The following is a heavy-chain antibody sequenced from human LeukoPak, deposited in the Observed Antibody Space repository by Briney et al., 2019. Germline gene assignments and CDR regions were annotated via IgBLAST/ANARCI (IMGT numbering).Heavy chain of an antibody. V-gene: IGHV4-59*01. Sequence: PSETLSLTCTVSGGSISSYYWSWIRQPPGKGLEWIGYIYYSGSTNYNPSLKSRVTISVDTSKNQFSLKLSSVTAADTAVYYCAREARLLWFGEFAGVFDYWAREPWSPSPQ. D-gene: IGHD3-10*01. CDR3: AREARLLWFGEFAGVFDY. CDR1: GGSISSYY. CDR2: IYYSGST. J-gene: IGHJ4*02.